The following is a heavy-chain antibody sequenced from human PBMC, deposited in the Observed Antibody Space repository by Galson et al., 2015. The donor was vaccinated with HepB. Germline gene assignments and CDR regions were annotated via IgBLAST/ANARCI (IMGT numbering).Heavy chain of an antibody. Sequence: SVKVSCKVSGYTLTDLSIHWVRQAPGYGLEWMGGFDPEDGEPIYARKFQGRVTMTEDTSTDTSYMELSSLTSDDTAVYYCATYDVIVPAAHFDNWGQGTQVTLSS. CDR2: FDPEDGEP. CDR3: ATYDVIVPAAHFDN. V-gene: IGHV1-24*01. D-gene: IGHD2-2*01. J-gene: IGHJ4*02. CDR1: GYTLTDLS.